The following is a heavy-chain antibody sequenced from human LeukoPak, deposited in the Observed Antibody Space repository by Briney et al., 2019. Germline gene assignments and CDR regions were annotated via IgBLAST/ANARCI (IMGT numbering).Heavy chain of an antibody. J-gene: IGHJ6*02. Sequence: SETLSLTRAVSGGSFSDYFWSYIRQPPGKGLEWDGEINHSGSTSYNPSLKSRVTISVDTSKKQFSLKLASVTAADTAVYYCAKSYYYYAMDVWGQGTTVTVSS. CDR1: GGSFSDYF. CDR2: INHSGST. V-gene: IGHV4-34*01. CDR3: AKSYYYYAMDV.